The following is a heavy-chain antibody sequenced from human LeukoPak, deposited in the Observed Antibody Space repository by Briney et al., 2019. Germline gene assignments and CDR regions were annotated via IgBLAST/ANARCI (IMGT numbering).Heavy chain of an antibody. CDR3: AKDATSTGYFLEWLEGPPLDY. V-gene: IGHV1-69*13. Sequence: SVKVSCKASGGTFISYAISWVRQAPGQGLEWMGGIIPIFGTANYAQKFQGRVTITADESTSTAYMELSSLRSEDTAVYYCAKDATSTGYFLEWLEGPPLDYWGQGTLVTVSS. CDR2: IIPIFGTA. D-gene: IGHD3-3*01. J-gene: IGHJ4*02. CDR1: GGTFISYA.